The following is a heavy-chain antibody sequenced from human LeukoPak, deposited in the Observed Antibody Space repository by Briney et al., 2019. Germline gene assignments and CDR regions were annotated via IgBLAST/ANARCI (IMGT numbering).Heavy chain of an antibody. J-gene: IGHJ4*02. CDR1: GGSFSGYY. V-gene: IGHV4-34*01. D-gene: IGHD2-21*02. Sequence: PSETLSLTCAVYGGSFSGYYWSWIHQPPGKGLEWIGEINHSGSTNYNPSLKSRVTISVDTSKNQFSLKLSSVTAADTAVYYCARGVTLDYWGQGTLVTVSS. CDR3: ARGVTLDY. CDR2: INHSGST.